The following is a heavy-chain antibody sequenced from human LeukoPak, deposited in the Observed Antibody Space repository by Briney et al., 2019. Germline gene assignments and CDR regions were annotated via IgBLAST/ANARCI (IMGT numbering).Heavy chain of an antibody. CDR1: GFTFSSYA. CDR2: ISSSGSTI. Sequence: GGSLRLSCAASGFTFSSYAMSWIRQAPGKGLEWVSYISSSGSTIYYADSVKGRFTISRDNAKNSLYLQMNSLRAEDTAVYYCASSRIEYYYYYYMDVWGKGTTVTVSS. V-gene: IGHV3-11*01. J-gene: IGHJ6*03. CDR3: ASSRIEYYYYYYMDV. D-gene: IGHD1-26*01.